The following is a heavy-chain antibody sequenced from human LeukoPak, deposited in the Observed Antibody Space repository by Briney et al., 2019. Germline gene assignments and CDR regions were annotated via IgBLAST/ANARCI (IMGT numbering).Heavy chain of an antibody. J-gene: IGHJ4*02. CDR3: TRLCIKSSCYTWDY. D-gene: IGHD2-2*02. CDR1: GGAINSSSYH. V-gene: IGHV4-39*01. Sequence: PSETPSLICTVSGGAINSSSYHWGWIRQPPGKGLEWIGSIYYSGSTYYNPSLKSRVTISVDASKHQFSLKLSSVTAADTAAYFCTRLCIKSSCYTWDYWGQGALVTVSS. CDR2: IYYSGST.